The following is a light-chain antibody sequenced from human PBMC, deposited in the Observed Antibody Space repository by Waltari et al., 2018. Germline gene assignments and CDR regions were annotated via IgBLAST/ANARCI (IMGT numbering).Light chain of an antibody. CDR3: AAWDDSLSGFYV. CDR2: RNN. V-gene: IGLV1-47*01. CDR1: SSHIRSNS. J-gene: IGLJ1*01. Sequence: QSVLTQPPSASGTPGQRVPTSCSGSSSHIRSNSPYWYQQLPGTAPKLLIYRNNQRPAGVPDRFSGSKSGTSAALAISGLRSEDEADYYCAAWDDSLSGFYVFGTGTKVTVL.